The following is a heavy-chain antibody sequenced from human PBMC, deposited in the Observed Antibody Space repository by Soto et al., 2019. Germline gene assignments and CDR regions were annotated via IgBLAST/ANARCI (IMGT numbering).Heavy chain of an antibody. D-gene: IGHD4-17*01. CDR3: AKDRSRLSYYYYGMDV. V-gene: IGHV3-30*18. Sequence: GGSMRLSCAASGFPFSSYGRHWVRQAPGKGLEWVAVISYDGSNKYYADSVKGRFTISRDNSKNTLYLQMNSLRAEDTAVYYCAKDRSRLSYYYYGMDVWGQGTTVTVSS. CDR1: GFPFSSYG. CDR2: ISYDGSNK. J-gene: IGHJ6*02.